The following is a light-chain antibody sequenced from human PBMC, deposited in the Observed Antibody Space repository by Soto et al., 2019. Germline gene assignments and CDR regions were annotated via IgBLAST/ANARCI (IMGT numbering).Light chain of an antibody. CDR3: ALYAGTRLFV. Sequence: QSVLTQPPSASGSPGQSLTIPCTGTSSDVGFYNSVSWYQQRPGKAPKLVIYEVTKRPSGVPDRFSGSKSGSTASLTVSGLQADDEADYYCALYAGTRLFVFGSGTKVTVL. CDR2: EVT. V-gene: IGLV2-8*01. J-gene: IGLJ1*01. CDR1: SSDVGFYNS.